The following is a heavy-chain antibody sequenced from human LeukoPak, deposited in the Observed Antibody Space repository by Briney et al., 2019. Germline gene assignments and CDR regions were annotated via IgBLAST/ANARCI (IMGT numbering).Heavy chain of an antibody. CDR2: IYPGDSDT. Sequence: SGGSLRLSCKGSGYSFTSYWIGWVRQMPGKSLEWMGIIYPGDSDTRYSPSFQGQVTISADKSISTAYLQWSSLKASDTAMYYCARSPDAFDIWGQGTMVTVSS. V-gene: IGHV5-51*01. CDR1: GYSFTSYW. CDR3: ARSPDAFDI. J-gene: IGHJ3*02.